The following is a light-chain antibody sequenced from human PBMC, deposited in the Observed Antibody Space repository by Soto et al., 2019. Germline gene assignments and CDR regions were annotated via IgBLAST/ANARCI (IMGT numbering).Light chain of an antibody. CDR1: SSDVGNYKY. Sequence: QSALTQPASVSGSPGQSITISCTGTSSDVGNYKYVSWYQQHPGKAPKLMIYEVSNRPSGVSNRFSGSKSGNTASLTISGLQAEEETDSYCFSYTSSGTYVFGTGTKLTVL. CDR3: FSYTSSGTYV. V-gene: IGLV2-14*01. J-gene: IGLJ1*01. CDR2: EVS.